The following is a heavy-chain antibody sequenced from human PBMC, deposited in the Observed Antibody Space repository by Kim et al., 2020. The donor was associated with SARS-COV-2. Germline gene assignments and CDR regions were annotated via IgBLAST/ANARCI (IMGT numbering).Heavy chain of an antibody. V-gene: IGHV3-33*03. CDR3: AKDHGSRDGYNSGMGY. CDR2: IWYDGSNK. D-gene: IGHD5-12*01. CDR1: GFTFSSYA. J-gene: IGHJ4*02. Sequence: GGSLRLSCAASGFTFSSYAMHWVRQAPGKGLEWVAVIWYDGSNKYYADSVKGRFTISRDKSKNTLYLQMNSLRAEDTAVYYCAKDHGSRDGYNSGMGYWGQGTLVTVSS.